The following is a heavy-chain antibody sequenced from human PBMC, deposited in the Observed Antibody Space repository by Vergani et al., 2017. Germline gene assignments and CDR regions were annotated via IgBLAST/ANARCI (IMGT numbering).Heavy chain of an antibody. J-gene: IGHJ6*02. V-gene: IGHV4-38-2*01. D-gene: IGHD2-21*02. CDR1: GYSISSTYY. Sequence: QVQLQESGPGLVKPSETLSLTCAVSGYSISSTYYWGWIRQPPGKGLEWIGSIYHSGSTYNNPSLKSRVTISVDTSKNQFSLKLSSVTAADTAVYSCARHRGDNDRGGMDVWGQGTTVTVSS. CDR2: IYHSGST. CDR3: ARHRGDNDRGGMDV.